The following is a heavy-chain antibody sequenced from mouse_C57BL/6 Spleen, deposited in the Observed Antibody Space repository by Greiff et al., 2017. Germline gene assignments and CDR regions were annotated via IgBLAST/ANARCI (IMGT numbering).Heavy chain of an antibody. CDR1: GFNIKDDY. CDR2: IDPENGDT. Sequence: VHVKQSGAELVRPGASVKLSCTASGFNIKDDYMHWVKQRPEQGLEWIGWIDPENGDTEYASKFQGKATITADTSSNTAYLQLSSLTSEDTAVYYCTTLTGTWFAYWGQGTLVTVSA. CDR3: TTLTGTWFAY. J-gene: IGHJ3*01. V-gene: IGHV14-4*01. D-gene: IGHD4-1*01.